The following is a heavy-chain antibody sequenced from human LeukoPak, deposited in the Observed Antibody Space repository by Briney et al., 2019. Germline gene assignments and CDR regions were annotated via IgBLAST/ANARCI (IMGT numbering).Heavy chain of an antibody. CDR3: AKDSGGGDCYFDS. CDR2: ISTDERDI. J-gene: IGHJ4*02. D-gene: IGHD2-21*01. CDR1: GFTFTRYN. V-gene: IGHV3-30-3*02. Sequence: PGGSLRLSCGASGFTFTRYNMHWVRQAPGKGLEWVAFISTDERDIRYVDSVKGRFTISRDNSKNTLFLQMNSLRGEDMAVYYCAKDSGGGDCYFDSWGQGTLVSVSS.